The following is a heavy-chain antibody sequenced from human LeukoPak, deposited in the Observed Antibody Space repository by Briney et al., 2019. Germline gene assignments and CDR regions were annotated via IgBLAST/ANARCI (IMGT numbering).Heavy chain of an antibody. CDR2: IKRKVDGATT. V-gene: IGHV3-15*01. J-gene: IGHJ6*02. CDR1: GFSFNNAW. Sequence: NPGGSLRLSCAASGFSFNNAWMTWVRQAPGKGLEWVGLIKRKVDGATTDYAAPVKGRFTISRDDSKNTLYLQMNSLKTEDTAVYFCTRVTAYFYYGMDVWGQGTTVTVSS. D-gene: IGHD2-21*01. CDR3: TRVTAYFYYGMDV.